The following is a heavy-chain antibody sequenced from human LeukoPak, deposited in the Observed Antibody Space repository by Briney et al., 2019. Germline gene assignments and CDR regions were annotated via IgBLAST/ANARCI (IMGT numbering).Heavy chain of an antibody. J-gene: IGHJ1*01. CDR1: GFTFSSYW. V-gene: IGHV3-74*01. CDR3: ASGYDVSEYFQH. Sequence: GGSLRLSCAASGFTFSSYWMHWVRQAPGKGLVWVSRINSDGSSTSYADSVKGRFTISRDNAKNTLYLQMNSLRAEDTAVYYCASGYDVSEYFQHWGQGTLVTVSS. CDR2: INSDGSST. D-gene: IGHD5-18*01.